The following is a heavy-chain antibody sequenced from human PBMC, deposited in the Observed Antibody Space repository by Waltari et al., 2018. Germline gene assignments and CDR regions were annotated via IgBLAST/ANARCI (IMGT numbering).Heavy chain of an antibody. D-gene: IGHD3-10*01. J-gene: IGHJ4*02. CDR2: VSYNGNA. CDR3: ARSFGGSGSYKFDY. V-gene: IGHV4-39*02. Sequence: QLQLKESGPRLVKSSETLSLTCPISGCSISTSTHYWAWIRQTPGKGPEWIGSVSYNGNAYYNPSLESRVTMSVDRSKNHFSLDLESVTTPDTSIYFCARSFGGSGSYKFDYWGQGILVTVSS. CDR1: GCSISTSTHY.